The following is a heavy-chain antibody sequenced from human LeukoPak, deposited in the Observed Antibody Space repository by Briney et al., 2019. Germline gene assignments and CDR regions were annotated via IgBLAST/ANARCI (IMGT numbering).Heavy chain of an antibody. V-gene: IGHV3-21*01. J-gene: IGHJ4*02. D-gene: IGHD3-10*01. CDR3: AIDRESGGRVRGRPFDC. CDR1: GFTFSSYS. Sequence: GGSLRLSCAASGFTFSSYSMNWVRQAPGKGLEWVSSISSSSSYIYYADSVKGRFTISRDNAKNSLYLQMNSLRAEDTAVYYCAIDRESGGRVRGRPFDCWGQGTLVTVPS. CDR2: ISSSSSYI.